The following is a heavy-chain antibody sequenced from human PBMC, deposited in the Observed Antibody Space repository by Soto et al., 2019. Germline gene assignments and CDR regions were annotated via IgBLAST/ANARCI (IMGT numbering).Heavy chain of an antibody. J-gene: IGHJ4*02. CDR3: AKDITYSGYDAIDY. CDR2: ISWNSGRI. CDR1: GFTFDDYA. Sequence: EVQLVESGGGLVQPGRSLRLSRAASGFTFDDYAMHWVRQAPGKGLEWVSGISWNSGRIAYADSVKGRFTISRDSAKNSLYLQMNSLGAEDTALYFCAKDITYSGYDAIDYWGQGTLVTVSS. D-gene: IGHD5-12*01. V-gene: IGHV3-9*01.